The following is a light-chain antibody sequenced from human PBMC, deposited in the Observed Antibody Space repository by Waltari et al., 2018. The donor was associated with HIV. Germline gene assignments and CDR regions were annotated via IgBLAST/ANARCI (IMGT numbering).Light chain of an antibody. J-gene: IGKJ1*01. CDR1: QSLGGSY. V-gene: IGKV3-20*01. Sequence: MLTQSPSTLSLSPGGRATLSCRASQSLGGSYLAWYQQMPGQAPRLHIYSTSKRAAGIPERFSGSGSGTDFTLTVSRLEPEDSAIYYCHQYGRSPWTFGQGTKVEIK. CDR2: STS. CDR3: HQYGRSPWT.